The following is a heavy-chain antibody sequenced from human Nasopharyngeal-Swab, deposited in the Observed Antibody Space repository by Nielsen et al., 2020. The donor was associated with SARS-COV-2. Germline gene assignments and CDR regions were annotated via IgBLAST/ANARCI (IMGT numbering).Heavy chain of an antibody. J-gene: IGHJ4*02. CDR2: IFHSGST. CDR1: GASIRSYD. D-gene: IGHD3-10*01. V-gene: IGHV4-59*01. CDR3: ARYSSGNKFDY. Sequence: SETLSLTCTVSGASIRSYDWSWIRQPPGKGLEWIGYIFHSGSTNYNTSLKSRVTISVDTSKSQFSLKLSSVAAADTAVYYCARYSSGNKFDYWGQGTLVTVSS.